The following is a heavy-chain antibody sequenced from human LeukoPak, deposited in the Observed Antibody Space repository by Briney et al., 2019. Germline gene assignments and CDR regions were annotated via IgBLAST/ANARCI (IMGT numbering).Heavy chain of an antibody. J-gene: IGHJ4*02. Sequence: GGSLRLSCAASGFTFSSYEMTWVRQAPGKGLEWVSYISSSGSTIYYADSVRGRFTISRDNAKNSLYLQMSSLRAEDTAVYYCARWAANLDYWGQGTLVTVSS. V-gene: IGHV3-48*03. CDR3: ARWAANLDY. CDR2: ISSSGSTI. D-gene: IGHD6-13*01. CDR1: GFTFSSYE.